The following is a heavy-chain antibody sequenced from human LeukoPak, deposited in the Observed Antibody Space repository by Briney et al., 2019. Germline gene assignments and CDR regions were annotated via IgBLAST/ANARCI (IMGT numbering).Heavy chain of an antibody. V-gene: IGHV3-23*01. J-gene: IGHJ4*02. CDR3: AKGYSYGYGLNRYFDY. D-gene: IGHD5-18*01. Sequence: PGGSLRLSYAASGFTFSSYAMSWVRQAPGRGLEWVSAISGSGGSTYYADSVKGRFTISRDNSKNTLYLQMNSLRAEDTAVYYCAKGYSYGYGLNRYFDYWGQGTLVTVSS. CDR1: GFTFSSYA. CDR2: ISGSGGST.